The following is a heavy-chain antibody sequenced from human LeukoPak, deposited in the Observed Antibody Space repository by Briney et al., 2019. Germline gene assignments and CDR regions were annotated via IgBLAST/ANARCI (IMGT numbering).Heavy chain of an antibody. V-gene: IGHV1-2*02. CDR3: ARDLDSSGWSHNWFDP. D-gene: IGHD6-19*01. Sequence: ASVKVSCKASGYTFTGYYMHWVRQAPGQGLEWMGWINPNSGGTNYAQKFQGRVTMTRDTSISTAYMELSGLRSDDTAVYYCARDLDSSGWSHNWFDPWGQGTLVTVSS. CDR2: INPNSGGT. J-gene: IGHJ5*02. CDR1: GYTFTGYY.